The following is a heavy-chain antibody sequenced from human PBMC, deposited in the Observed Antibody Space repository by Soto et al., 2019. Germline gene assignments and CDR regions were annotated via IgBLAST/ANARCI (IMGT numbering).Heavy chain of an antibody. Sequence: QVLLVETGGGVVQPGRSLRLSCAASGFTFRTFGMHWVRQAPGKGPEWLSVIWNDGSKKFYADSVRGRFTISRDNSNNPLYLQRDSLRPEDTAVYYCVTGNQNFFDYWGQGTLVIVSS. CDR2: IWNDGSKK. CDR1: GFTFRTFG. CDR3: VTGNQNFFDY. D-gene: IGHD1-1*01. J-gene: IGHJ4*02. V-gene: IGHV3-33*01.